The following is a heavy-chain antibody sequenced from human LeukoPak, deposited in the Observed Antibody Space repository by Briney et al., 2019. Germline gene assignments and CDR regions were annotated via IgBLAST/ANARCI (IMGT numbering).Heavy chain of an antibody. CDR1: GGSFSGYY. Sequence: PSETLSLTCAVYGGSFSGYYWSWIRQPPGKGLEWIGEINHSGSTNYNPSLKSRVTISVDTSKNQFSLKLSSVTAADTAVYYCARAVEGATDLDYWGQGTLVTVSS. CDR2: INHSGST. J-gene: IGHJ4*02. CDR3: ARAVEGATDLDY. D-gene: IGHD1-26*01. V-gene: IGHV4-34*01.